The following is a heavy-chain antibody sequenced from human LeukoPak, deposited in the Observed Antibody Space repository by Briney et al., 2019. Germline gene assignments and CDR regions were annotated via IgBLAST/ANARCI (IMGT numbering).Heavy chain of an antibody. CDR2: ISYDGSNK. V-gene: IGHV3-30*18. Sequence: GGSLRLSCAASGFTFSSYGMHWVRQAPGKGLEWVAAISYDGSNKYYADSVKGRFTISRDNSKNTLYLQMNSLRAEDTAVYYCAKVEDTAIGDAFDIWGQGTMVTVSS. D-gene: IGHD5-18*01. J-gene: IGHJ3*02. CDR3: AKVEDTAIGDAFDI. CDR1: GFTFSSYG.